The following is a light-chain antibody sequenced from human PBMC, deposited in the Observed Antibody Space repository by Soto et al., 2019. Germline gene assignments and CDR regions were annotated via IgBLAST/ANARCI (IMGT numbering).Light chain of an antibody. Sequence: DIQMTQSPSSLSASVGDRVTITCQASQEISNHLHWYQQKPGKAPELLIYDASNLETGVPSRFSGSGSGADFTFTISSLQPDDIATYYCQQYVHKITFGGGTKVEIK. CDR3: QQYVHKIT. V-gene: IGKV1-33*01. CDR2: DAS. J-gene: IGKJ4*01. CDR1: QEISNH.